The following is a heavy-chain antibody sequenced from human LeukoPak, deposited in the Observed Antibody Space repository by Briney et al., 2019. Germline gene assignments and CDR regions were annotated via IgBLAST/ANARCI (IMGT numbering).Heavy chain of an antibody. CDR2: IIPIFGTA. J-gene: IGHJ4*02. CDR1: GGTFSSYA. D-gene: IGHD2-15*01. Sequence: ASVTVSFTASGGTFSSYAISWVRQAPGQGLEWMGGIIPIFGTANYAQKFQGRVTITADKSTSTAYMELSSLRSEDTAVYYCARVGDGYCSGGSCYSRGTFDYWGQGTLVTVSS. V-gene: IGHV1-69*06. CDR3: ARVGDGYCSGGSCYSRGTFDY.